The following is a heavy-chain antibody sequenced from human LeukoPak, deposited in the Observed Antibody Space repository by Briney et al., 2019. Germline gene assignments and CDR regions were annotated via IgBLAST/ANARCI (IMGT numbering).Heavy chain of an antibody. Sequence: SETLSPTCTVSGASISGYYWSWIRLPAGKGLEWIGRMYNNGSTNCNPSLKSRVSMSVDTSKNQFSLRLKSVTAADTAVYYCTRDIGSGDYVFFDSWGQGTRVTVSS. CDR3: TRDIGSGDYVFFDS. V-gene: IGHV4-4*07. J-gene: IGHJ4*02. D-gene: IGHD4-17*01. CDR1: GASISGYY. CDR2: MYNNGST.